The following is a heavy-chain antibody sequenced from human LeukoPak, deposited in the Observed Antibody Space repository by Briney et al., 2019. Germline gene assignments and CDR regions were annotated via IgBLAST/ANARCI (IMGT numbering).Heavy chain of an antibody. J-gene: IGHJ4*02. Sequence: GASVKVSCKASGYTFTRHYMNWVRQAPGQGLEWMGKINPSSGGTGYAQKFQGRVTMTRDTSTSTVYMELTSLRSEDTAVYYCARGPETTWDSYYFDYWGQGTLVTVSS. CDR2: INPSSGGT. D-gene: IGHD1-26*01. V-gene: IGHV1-46*01. CDR3: ARGPETTWDSYYFDY. CDR1: GYTFTRHY.